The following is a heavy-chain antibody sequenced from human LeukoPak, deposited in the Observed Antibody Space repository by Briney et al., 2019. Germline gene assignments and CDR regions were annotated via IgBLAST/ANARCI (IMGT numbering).Heavy chain of an antibody. CDR1: GFTFSDYY. J-gene: IGHJ3*02. D-gene: IGHD3-22*01. Sequence: GGSLRLSCAASGFTFSDYYMSWVRQAPGKGLEWVSYISSSGSTIYYADSVKGRFTISRDNAKNSLYLQMNSLRAEDTAVYYCASDSLYDSSGYYNAFDIWGQGTMVTVSS. CDR2: ISSSGSTI. V-gene: IGHV3-11*04. CDR3: ASDSLYDSSGYYNAFDI.